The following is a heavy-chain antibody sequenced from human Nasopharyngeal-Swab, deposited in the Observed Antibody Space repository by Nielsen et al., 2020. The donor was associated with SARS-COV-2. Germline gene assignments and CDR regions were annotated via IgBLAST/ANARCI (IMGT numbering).Heavy chain of an antibody. CDR2: IYSGGST. Sequence: VRQAPGKGLEWVSVIYSGGSTYYADSVKGRFTISRDNSKNTLYLQMNSLRAEDTAVYYCARKASTYYDILTGYYQAETYYYYYYMDVWGKGTTVTVSS. CDR3: ARKASTYYDILTGYYQAETYYYYYYMDV. J-gene: IGHJ6*03. D-gene: IGHD3-9*01. V-gene: IGHV3-53*01.